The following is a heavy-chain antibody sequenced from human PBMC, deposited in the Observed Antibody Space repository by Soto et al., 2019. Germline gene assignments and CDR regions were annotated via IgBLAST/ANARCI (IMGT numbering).Heavy chain of an antibody. CDR2: ITTGNDYI. Sequence: PGGSLRLSCVASGFTLSSFSMSWVRQTPGKGLEWVSSITTGNDYISYADSVKGRFTISRGNAKNSLFLQMNSLRAEDTALYFCARDSYSSLFDSWGQGTLVTVSS. D-gene: IGHD6-19*01. CDR3: ARDSYSSLFDS. V-gene: IGHV3-21*01. J-gene: IGHJ5*01. CDR1: GFTLSSFS.